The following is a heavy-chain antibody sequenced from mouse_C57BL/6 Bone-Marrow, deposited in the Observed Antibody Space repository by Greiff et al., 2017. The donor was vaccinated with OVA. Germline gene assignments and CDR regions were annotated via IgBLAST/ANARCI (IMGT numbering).Heavy chain of an antibody. V-gene: IGHV7-3*01. CDR1: GFTFTDYY. CDR2: IRNKANGYTT. D-gene: IGHD1-1*01. Sequence: EVKLVESGGGLVQPGGSLSLSCAASGFTFTDYYMSWVRQPPGKALEWLGFIRNKANGYTTEYSASVKGRFTISRDTYQSILYLQMNALSAEDSATYSGARWDYGSSYVWFAYWGQGTLVTVSA. J-gene: IGHJ3*01. CDR3: ARWDYGSSYVWFAY.